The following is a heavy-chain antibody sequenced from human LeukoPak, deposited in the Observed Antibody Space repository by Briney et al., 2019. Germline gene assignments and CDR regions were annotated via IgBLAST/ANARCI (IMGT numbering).Heavy chain of an antibody. CDR3: ARVSWASDAFDI. V-gene: IGHV3-13*01. CDR1: GFTFSSYE. J-gene: IGHJ3*02. D-gene: IGHD1-26*01. CDR2: IGTAGDT. Sequence: GGSLRLSCAASGFTFSSYEMHWVRHATGKGLESVSAIGTAGDTYYPGSVKGRFTISRENAKNSLYLQMNSLRAGDTAVYYCARVSWASDAFDIWGQGTMVTVSS.